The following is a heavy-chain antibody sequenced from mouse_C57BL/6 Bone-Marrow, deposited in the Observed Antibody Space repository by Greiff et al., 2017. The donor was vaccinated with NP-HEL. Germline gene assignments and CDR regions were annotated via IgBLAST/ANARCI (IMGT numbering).Heavy chain of an antibody. Sequence: VQLQQSGAELVRPGTSVKVSCKASGYAFTNYLIEWVKQRPGQGLEWIGVINPGSGGTNYNEKFKGKATLTADKSSSTAYMQLSSLTSEDSAVYFCATRGVTTVVARDYWGKGTTLTVAS. J-gene: IGHJ2*01. CDR1: GYAFTNYL. D-gene: IGHD1-1*01. CDR2: INPGSGGT. CDR3: ATRGVTTVVARDY. V-gene: IGHV1-54*01.